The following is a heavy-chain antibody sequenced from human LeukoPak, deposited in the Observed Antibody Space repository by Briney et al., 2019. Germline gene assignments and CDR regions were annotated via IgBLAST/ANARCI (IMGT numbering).Heavy chain of an antibody. D-gene: IGHD2-2*01. Sequence: ASVKVSCKASGYTFTSYYMHWVRQAPGQGLEWMGIINPSGGSTSYAQKFQGRVTMTRDTSTSTVYMELSSLRSEDTAVYYCARDPPYCSSTSCPPGMGVWGQGTTVTVSS. CDR1: GYTFTSYY. CDR3: ARDPPYCSSTSCPPGMGV. CDR2: INPSGGST. V-gene: IGHV1-46*01. J-gene: IGHJ6*02.